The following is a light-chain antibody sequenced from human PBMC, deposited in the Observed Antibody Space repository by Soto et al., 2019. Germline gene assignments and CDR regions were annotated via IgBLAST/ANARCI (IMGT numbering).Light chain of an antibody. J-gene: IGKJ2*01. V-gene: IGKV1-33*01. Sequence: DIQMTQSPSSLSASVGDRVTITCQTSQDISNYLNWYQQKPGKAPKLLIYDASNLETGVPSGFSGSGSGTEFTLPISSLQPEDFATYYCQQYDILPLFGQGTKVQIK. CDR3: QQYDILPL. CDR2: DAS. CDR1: QDISNY.